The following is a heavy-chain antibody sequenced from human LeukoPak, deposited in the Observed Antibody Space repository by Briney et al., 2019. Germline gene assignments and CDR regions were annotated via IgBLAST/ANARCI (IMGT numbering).Heavy chain of an antibody. D-gene: IGHD6-19*01. Sequence: PGGSLRLSCAASGFTFSSYSMNWVRQAPGKGLEWVSSISSSSSYIYYADSVRGRFTISRDNSKNTLYLQMDSLGAEDTAVYYCARAVVGKEDLDYWGQGTLVTVSS. V-gene: IGHV3-21*01. CDR3: ARAVVGKEDLDY. CDR1: GFTFSSYS. J-gene: IGHJ4*02. CDR2: ISSSSSYI.